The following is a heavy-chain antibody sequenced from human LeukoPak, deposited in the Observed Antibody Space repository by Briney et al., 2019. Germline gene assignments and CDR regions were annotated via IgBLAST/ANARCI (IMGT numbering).Heavy chain of an antibody. Sequence: ASVKVSCKAPGYTFTSYGISWVRQAPGQGLEWMGWISGYNGYTNYAQKFQFRVTMTTDTSTGTAYMELRSLTSDDTAVYYCARDKAVTTELTQYFHHWGQGTLVTVSS. V-gene: IGHV1-18*01. CDR3: ARDKAVTTELTQYFHH. CDR2: ISGYNGYT. CDR1: GYTFTSYG. D-gene: IGHD4-11*01. J-gene: IGHJ1*01.